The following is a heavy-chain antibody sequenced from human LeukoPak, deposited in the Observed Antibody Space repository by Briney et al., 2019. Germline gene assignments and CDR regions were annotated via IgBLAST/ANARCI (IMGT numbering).Heavy chain of an antibody. D-gene: IGHD3-10*01. CDR2: ISSSSYI. CDR1: GFTFSSYS. CDR3: ARVGLLRRFGELSYYYYYMDV. Sequence: GGSLRLSCAASGFTFSSYSMNWVRQAPGKGREWVSSISSSSYIYYADSVKGRFTISRDNAKDSLYLQMNSLRAEDTAVYYCARVGLLRRFGELSYYYYYMDVWGKGTTVTVSS. V-gene: IGHV3-21*01. J-gene: IGHJ6*03.